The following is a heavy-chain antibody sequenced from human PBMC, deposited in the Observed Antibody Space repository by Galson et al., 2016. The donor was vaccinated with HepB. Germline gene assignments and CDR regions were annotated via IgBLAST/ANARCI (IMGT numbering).Heavy chain of an antibody. Sequence: SLRLSCAASGFTFSSYAMHWVRQAPGKGLEWVAVIWYDGSNHYYADSVKGRFTISRDNSKDTLNLQMNSLRAEDTAVYYCARDGSSRSSPNGFDIWGQGTMVTVSS. V-gene: IGHV3-33*01. D-gene: IGHD6-13*01. CDR1: GFTFSSYA. CDR2: IWYDGSNH. CDR3: ARDGSSRSSPNGFDI. J-gene: IGHJ3*02.